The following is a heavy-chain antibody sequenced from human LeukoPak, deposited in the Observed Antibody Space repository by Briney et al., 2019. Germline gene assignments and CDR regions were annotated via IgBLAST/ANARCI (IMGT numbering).Heavy chain of an antibody. V-gene: IGHV4-39*01. CDR3: ARIPDILLRARMDV. J-gene: IGHJ6*04. CDR2: IYYSGST. CDR1: GGSISSSNYY. D-gene: IGHD2-8*01. Sequence: SETLSLTCTVSGGSISSSNYYWGWIRQPPGKGLEWIGSIYYSGSTYYNPSLKSRVTISVDTSKNQFSLKLSSVTGADTAVYYCARIPDILLRARMDVWGKGTTVTVSS.